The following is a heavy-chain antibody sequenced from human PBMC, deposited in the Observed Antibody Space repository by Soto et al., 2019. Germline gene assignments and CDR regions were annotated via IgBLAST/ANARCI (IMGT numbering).Heavy chain of an antibody. CDR3: TVEMATTGKDY. CDR2: ISYDGSNK. J-gene: IGHJ4*02. CDR1: GFTFSSYA. Sequence: LRLSCAASGFTFSSYAMHWVRQAPGKGLEWVAVISYDGSNKYYADSVKGRFTISRDNSKNTLYLQMNSLRAEDTAVYYCTVEMATTGKDYWGQGTLVTVSS. D-gene: IGHD5-12*01. V-gene: IGHV3-30-3*01.